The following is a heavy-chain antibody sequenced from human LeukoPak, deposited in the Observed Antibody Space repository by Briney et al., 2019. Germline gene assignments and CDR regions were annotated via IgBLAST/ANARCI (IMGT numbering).Heavy chain of an antibody. CDR3: ARGRAITFGGIMLGAFDI. CDR2: ISSSSSYI. Sequence: GGSLRLSCAASGFTFSTYSMNWVRQAPGKGLEWVSSISSSSSYIYYADSVKGRFTISRDNAKNSLYLQMNSLRAEDTAVYYCARGRAITFGGIMLGAFDIWGQGTTVTVSS. V-gene: IGHV3-21*01. J-gene: IGHJ3*02. CDR1: GFTFSTYS. D-gene: IGHD3-16*01.